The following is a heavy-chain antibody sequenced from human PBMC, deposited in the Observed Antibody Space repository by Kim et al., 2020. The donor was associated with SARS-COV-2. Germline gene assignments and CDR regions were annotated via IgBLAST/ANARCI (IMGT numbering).Heavy chain of an antibody. Sequence: GGSLRLSCAASGFTFSSYAMSWVRQAPGKGLEWVSAISGSGGSTYYADSVKGRFTISRDNSKNTLYLQMNSLRAEDTAVYYCAKTGGGSCYCGVDYWGQGTLVTVSS. D-gene: IGHD2-15*01. V-gene: IGHV3-23*01. CDR2: ISGSGGST. CDR3: AKTGGGSCYCGVDY. CDR1: GFTFSSYA. J-gene: IGHJ4*02.